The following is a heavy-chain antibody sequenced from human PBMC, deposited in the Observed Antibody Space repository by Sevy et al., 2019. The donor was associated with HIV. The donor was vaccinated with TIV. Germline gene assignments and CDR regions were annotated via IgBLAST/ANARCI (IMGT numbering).Heavy chain of an antibody. Sequence: ASVKVSCKASGYTFTSYGISWVRQAPGQGLEWMGWISAYNGNTNYAQKLQGRVTMTTDTSTSTAYMELRSLRSDDTAVHYCARDGSITIFGVANYYYYGMDVWGQGTTVTVSS. J-gene: IGHJ6*02. D-gene: IGHD3-3*01. CDR2: ISAYNGNT. CDR3: ARDGSITIFGVANYYYYGMDV. CDR1: GYTFTSYG. V-gene: IGHV1-18*01.